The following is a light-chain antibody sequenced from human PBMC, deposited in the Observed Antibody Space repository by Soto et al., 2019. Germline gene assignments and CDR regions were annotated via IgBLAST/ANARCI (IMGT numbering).Light chain of an antibody. V-gene: IGKV3-20*01. CDR3: QQYGSSPLYT. Sequence: EIVLTQSPGTLSLSPGERATLSCRASQSVSSSYLAWYQQKPGQAPRLLIYGASSRATGIPDRFSGSGSGTDLTLTISGLEPEDFAVYYCQQYGSSPLYTLGQGTKMEIK. J-gene: IGKJ2*01. CDR1: QSVSSSY. CDR2: GAS.